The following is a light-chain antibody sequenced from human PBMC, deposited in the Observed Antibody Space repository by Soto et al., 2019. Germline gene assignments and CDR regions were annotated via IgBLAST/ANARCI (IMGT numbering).Light chain of an antibody. CDR2: GAS. Sequence: EIVLTQSPGTLSLSPGERATLSCRASQSISNNYLAWYQQKPGQAPRLLIYGASSRATGIPDRFSGSGSATDFTLTISRLEPEDFAVYYCQQYGSSPPYTFGQGSKLEIK. J-gene: IGKJ2*01. CDR1: QSISNNY. V-gene: IGKV3-20*01. CDR3: QQYGSSPPYT.